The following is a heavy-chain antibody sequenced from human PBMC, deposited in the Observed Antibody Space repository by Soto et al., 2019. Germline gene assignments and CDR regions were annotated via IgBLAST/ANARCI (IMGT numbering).Heavy chain of an antibody. V-gene: IGHV1-46*01. CDR2: INPRGGST. Sequence: ASVKVSCKASGYTFTSDYMHWVRQAPGQGLQWMGMINPRGGSTIYSQKFQGRVTMTRDTSTSKVYMELSSLRSVDTAVYYCARVLGGYSGPFDSWGQGTVVRVSS. J-gene: IGHJ4*02. CDR3: ARVLGGYSGPFDS. CDR1: GYTFTSDY. D-gene: IGHD3-22*01.